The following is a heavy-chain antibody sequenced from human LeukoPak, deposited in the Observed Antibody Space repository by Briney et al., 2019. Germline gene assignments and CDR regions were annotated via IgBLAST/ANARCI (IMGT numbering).Heavy chain of an antibody. J-gene: IGHJ6*03. V-gene: IGHV3-30*02. CDR1: GFTFSSYG. Sequence: PGGSLRLSCAASGFTFSSYGMHWVRQAPGKGLEWVAFIRYDGSNKYYADSVKGRFTISRDNSKSTLYLQMNSLRAEDTAVYYCAKEGRIAAATYGSYYYMDVWGKGTTVTISS. CDR3: AKEGRIAAATYGSYYYMDV. CDR2: IRYDGSNK. D-gene: IGHD6-13*01.